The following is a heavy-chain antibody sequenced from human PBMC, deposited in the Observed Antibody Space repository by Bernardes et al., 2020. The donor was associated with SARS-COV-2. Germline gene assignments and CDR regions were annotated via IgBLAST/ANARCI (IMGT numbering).Heavy chain of an antibody. Sequence: VGSLILSCAVSGFTVSNNYMSWVRQAPGKGLEWVSAIYSVGSTYYADSVKGRFTISRDNSKNTMDLLMKSLRGEDTPVYYCARLDFITRRDYWGQGTLVTVSS. CDR3: ARLDFITRRDY. CDR2: IYSVGST. CDR1: GFTVSNNY. V-gene: IGHV3-66*01. J-gene: IGHJ4*02. D-gene: IGHD3-9*01.